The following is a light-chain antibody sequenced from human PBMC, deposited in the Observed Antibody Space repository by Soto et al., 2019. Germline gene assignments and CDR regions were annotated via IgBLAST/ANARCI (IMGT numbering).Light chain of an antibody. V-gene: IGKV1-5*01. CDR2: DAS. J-gene: IGKJ1*01. CDR3: QQYNSYSWT. Sequence: DIQMTQSPSTLSASVGDRVTITCRASQSISNRLAWYQQKPGKAPKVLIYDASNLESGVPSRFSGSGSGTEFTLTISNLQPDDFATYYCQQYNSYSWTFGQGTKVDIK. CDR1: QSISNR.